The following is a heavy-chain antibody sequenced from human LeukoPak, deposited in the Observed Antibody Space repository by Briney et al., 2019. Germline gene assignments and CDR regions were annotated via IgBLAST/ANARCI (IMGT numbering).Heavy chain of an antibody. D-gene: IGHD2-15*01. CDR2: IWYDGSNK. J-gene: IGHJ6*02. CDR3: ARVSHSLYYYYGMDV. V-gene: IGHV3-33*01. CDR1: GFTFSSYG. Sequence: PGGSLRLSCAASGFTFSSYGMHWVRQAPGKGLEWVAVIWYDGSNKYYADSVKGRFTISRDNSKNTLYLQMNSLRAEDTAVYYCARVSHSLYYYYGMDVWGQGTTVTVSS.